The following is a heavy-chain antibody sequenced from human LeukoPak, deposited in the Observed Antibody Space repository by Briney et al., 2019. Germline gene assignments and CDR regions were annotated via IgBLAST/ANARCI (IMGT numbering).Heavy chain of an antibody. CDR3: ARLTKFLTTYYPTP. CDR2: IFSSGST. Sequence: SETLSLTCTVSGGSITGYYWSWIRQPPGKGLEWVGYIFSSGSTNYNPSLKSRVTISLDTPKSQFSLKLISVTASDTAVYYCARLTKFLTTYYPTPWGQGTLVTVSS. CDR1: GGSITGYY. J-gene: IGHJ5*02. D-gene: IGHD2/OR15-2a*01. V-gene: IGHV4-59*08.